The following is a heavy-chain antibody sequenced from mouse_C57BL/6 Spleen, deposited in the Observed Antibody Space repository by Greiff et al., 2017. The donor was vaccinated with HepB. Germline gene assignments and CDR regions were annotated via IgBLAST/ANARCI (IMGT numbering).Heavy chain of an antibody. V-gene: IGHV1-69*01. D-gene: IGHD3-3*01. CDR2: IDPSDSYT. J-gene: IGHJ4*01. Sequence: VKLQESGAELVMPGASVKLSCKASGYTFTSYWMHWVKQRPGQGLEWIGEIDPSDSYTNYNQKFKGKSTLTVDKSSSTAYMQLSSLTSEDSAVYYCARGDPYAMDYWGQGTSVTVSS. CDR3: ARGDPYAMDY. CDR1: GYTFTSYW.